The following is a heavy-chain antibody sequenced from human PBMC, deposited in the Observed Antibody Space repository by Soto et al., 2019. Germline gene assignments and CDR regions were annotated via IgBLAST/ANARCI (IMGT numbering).Heavy chain of an antibody. CDR1: GGSISSYY. D-gene: IGHD2-2*01. Sequence: ETLSLTCTVSGGSISSYYWNWIRQPAGKGLEWIGRIYTSGSTNYNPSLKSRVTMSVDTSKNQFSLKLSSVTAADTAVYYCARACSSNTCYDVFDYWGQGTLVTVSS. V-gene: IGHV4-4*07. J-gene: IGHJ4*02. CDR2: IYTSGST. CDR3: ARACSSNTCYDVFDY.